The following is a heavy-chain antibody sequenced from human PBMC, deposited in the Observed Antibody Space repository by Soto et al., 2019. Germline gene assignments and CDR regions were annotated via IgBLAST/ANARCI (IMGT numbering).Heavy chain of an antibody. CDR3: ALGIAVAGPYFDY. V-gene: IGHV1-2*04. D-gene: IGHD6-19*01. Sequence: ASVKVSCKASGYTFTGYYMHWVRQAPGQGLEWMGWINPNSGGTNYAQKFQGWVTMTRDTSISTAYMELSRLRSDDTAVYYCALGIAVAGPYFDYWGQGTLVTLSS. CDR1: GYTFTGYY. CDR2: INPNSGGT. J-gene: IGHJ4*02.